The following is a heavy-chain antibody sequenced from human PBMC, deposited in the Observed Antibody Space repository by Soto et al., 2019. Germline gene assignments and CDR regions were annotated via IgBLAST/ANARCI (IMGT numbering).Heavy chain of an antibody. CDR2: ISAYNGNT. J-gene: IGHJ4*02. V-gene: IGHV1-18*01. D-gene: IGHD3-16*02. CDR3: ARALAGEVITFGGVIVMGLGY. CDR1: GYTFTSYG. Sequence: QVQLVQSGAEVKKPGASVKVSCKASGYTFTSYGISWVRQAPGQGLEWMGWISAYNGNTNYAQKLQGRVTMTTDTSTSTAYMELRSLRSDDTAVYYCARALAGEVITFGGVIVMGLGYWGQGTLVTVSS.